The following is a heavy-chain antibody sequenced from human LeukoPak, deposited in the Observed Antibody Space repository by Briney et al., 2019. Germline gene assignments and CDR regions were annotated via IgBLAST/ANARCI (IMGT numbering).Heavy chain of an antibody. CDR2: IWNNGNNR. D-gene: IGHD3-9*01. CDR3: ARGVVRYFDY. CDR1: GFIFSDYG. V-gene: IGHV3-33*01. Sequence: GGSLRLSGAASGFIFSDYGMHWVRQAPGKGLEWVAVIWNNGNNRYADSVRGRFTISRDDSKNTLYLQMDSLRAEDTAVYYCARGVVRYFDYWGQGALVTVSS. J-gene: IGHJ4*02.